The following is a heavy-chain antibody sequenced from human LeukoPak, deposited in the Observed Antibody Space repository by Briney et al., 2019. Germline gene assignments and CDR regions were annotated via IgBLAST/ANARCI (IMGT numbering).Heavy chain of an antibody. CDR1: GGSISSYY. D-gene: IGHD2-15*01. V-gene: IGHV4-59*01. Sequence: SETLSLTCTVSGGSISSYYWSWIRQPPGKGLEWIGYIYYSGSTNYNPSLKSRVTISVDTSKNQFSLKLSSVTAADTAVYYCARVPAPDIRLDYWGQGTLVTVSS. J-gene: IGHJ4*02. CDR2: IYYSGST. CDR3: ARVPAPDIRLDY.